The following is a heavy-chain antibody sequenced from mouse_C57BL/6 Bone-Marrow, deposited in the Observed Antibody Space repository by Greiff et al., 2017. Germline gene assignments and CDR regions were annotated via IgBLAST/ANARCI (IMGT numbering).Heavy chain of an antibody. CDR2: ISSGGSYT. V-gene: IGHV5-6*01. CDR1: GFTFSSYG. J-gene: IGHJ4*01. CDR3: ARPYYAMDY. Sequence: EVQRVESGGDLVKPGGSLKLSCAASGFTFSSYGMSWVRQTPDKRLEWVATISSGGSYTYYPDSVKGRLTISRDNAKNTLYLQMSSLKSEDTAMYYCARPYYAMDYWGQGTSVTVSS.